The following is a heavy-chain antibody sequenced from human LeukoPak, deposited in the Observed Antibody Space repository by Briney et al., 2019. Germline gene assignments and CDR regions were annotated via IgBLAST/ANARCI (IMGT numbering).Heavy chain of an antibody. CDR3: AKARYDGEVMIAATDY. CDR2: ISHDGSNK. J-gene: IGHJ4*02. V-gene: IGHV3-30*04. CDR1: GFTFSSYA. D-gene: IGHD2-15*01. Sequence: GRSLRLSCAASGFTFSSYATHWVRQAPGKGLEWVAFISHDGSNKYYADSVKGRFTISRDNSKNTLYLQMNNLRADDTAVYYCAKARYDGEVMIAATDYWGQGTLVTVSS.